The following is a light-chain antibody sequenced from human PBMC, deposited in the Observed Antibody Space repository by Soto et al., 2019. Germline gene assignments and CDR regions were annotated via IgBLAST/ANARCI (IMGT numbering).Light chain of an antibody. CDR2: DVS. CDR1: QNISTS. V-gene: IGKV1-5*01. J-gene: IGKJ1*01. Sequence: DIQLTQSPSTLSASVGDSFTITCRASQNISTSLAWYQHKPGKAPKLLMFDVSNLESGVPSRFSGSGSGTEFTLTISSLHSDDFATYYCQQYDYSRTFGQGTKVDIK. CDR3: QQYDYSRT.